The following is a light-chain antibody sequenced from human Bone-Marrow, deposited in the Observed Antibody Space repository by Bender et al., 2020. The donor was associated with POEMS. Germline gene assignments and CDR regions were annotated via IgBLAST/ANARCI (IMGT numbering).Light chain of an antibody. J-gene: IGLJ2*01. CDR1: SSDVGGYNY. CDR3: TSYTKIFTLVL. V-gene: IGLV2-14*01. Sequence: QSVLTQPPSVSGTPGQRVTISCSGTSSDVGGYNYVSWYQQHPGKAPKLMIYDVRNRPSGVSNRFSGSKSGNTASLTISGLQAEDEADYYCTSYTKIFTLVLFGGGTKLTVL. CDR2: DVR.